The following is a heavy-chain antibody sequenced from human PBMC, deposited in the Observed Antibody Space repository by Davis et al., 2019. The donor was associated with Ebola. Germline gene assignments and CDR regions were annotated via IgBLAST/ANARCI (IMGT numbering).Heavy chain of an antibody. V-gene: IGHV3-23*01. CDR1: GFTFSSYS. CDR3: AKSGSGWYFLDY. D-gene: IGHD6-19*01. CDR2: ISGSGVST. Sequence: GGSLRLSCAASGFTFSSYSMSWVRQAPGKGLEWVSPISGSGVSTYYADSVKGRFTISRDNSKNTLYLQMNSLRAEDTAVYYSAKSGSGWYFLDYWGQGTLVTVSS. J-gene: IGHJ4*02.